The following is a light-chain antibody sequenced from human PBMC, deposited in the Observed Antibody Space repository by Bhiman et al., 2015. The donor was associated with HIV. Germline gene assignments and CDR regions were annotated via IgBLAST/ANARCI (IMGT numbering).Light chain of an antibody. CDR1: SSDVGGYNY. J-gene: IGLJ1*01. Sequence: SALTQPASVSGSPGQSITISCTGTSSDVGGYNYVSWYQQHPGKAPKLVIYDVSKRPSGVSNRFSGSKSGNTASLTISGLQAEDEADYYCSSYISSSTLYVFGSGTKVTVL. V-gene: IGLV2-14*01. CDR3: SSYISSSTLYV. CDR2: DVS.